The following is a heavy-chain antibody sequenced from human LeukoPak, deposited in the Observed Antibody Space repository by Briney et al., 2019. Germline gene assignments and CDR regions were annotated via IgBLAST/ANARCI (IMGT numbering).Heavy chain of an antibody. CDR3: ASPAYMYYNGIVGTDY. CDR2: IRCKARSYAT. D-gene: IGHD3-16*01. V-gene: IGHV3-73*01. CDR1: GFTFSDSA. J-gene: IGHJ4*02. Sequence: GGSLRLSCAASGFTFSDSAIHWVRQAPGKGLEWVGRIRCKARSYATAYAASLKGRFTISRDDSKNTAYPQMNSLQIEDTAVYYCASPAYMYYNGIVGTDYWGQGILVTVSS.